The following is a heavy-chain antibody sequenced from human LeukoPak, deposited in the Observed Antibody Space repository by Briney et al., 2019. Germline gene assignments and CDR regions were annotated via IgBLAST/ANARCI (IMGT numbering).Heavy chain of an antibody. J-gene: IGHJ4*02. CDR1: GFTFSSYA. CDR3: ARDTLRDSGYWFDY. V-gene: IGHV3-30-3*01. CDR2: ISYDGSNK. Sequence: GGSLRLSCAASGFTFSSYAMHWVRQAPGKGLEWVAVISYDGSNKYYADSVKGRFTISRDNSKNTLYLQMNSLRAEDTAVCYCARDTLRDSGYWFDYWGQGTLVTVSS. D-gene: IGHD5-12*01.